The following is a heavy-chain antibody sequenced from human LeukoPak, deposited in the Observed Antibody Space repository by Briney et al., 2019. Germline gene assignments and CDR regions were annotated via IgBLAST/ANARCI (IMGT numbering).Heavy chain of an antibody. Sequence: GSLRLSCAASGFTFSSFGMHWVRRAPGKGLEWVAFMSIDEDGGKTYFADSVKGRFTISRDNSKKTVDLQMKSLRPEDTAVYYCAKGDQVESYGVSDYWGQGTLVTVSS. V-gene: IGHV3-30*02. D-gene: IGHD4-17*01. CDR1: GFTFSSFG. CDR3: AKGDQVESYGVSDY. CDR2: MSIDEDGGKT. J-gene: IGHJ4*02.